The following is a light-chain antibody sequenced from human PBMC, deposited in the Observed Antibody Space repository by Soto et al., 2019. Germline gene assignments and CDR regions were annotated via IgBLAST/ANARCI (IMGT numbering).Light chain of an antibody. CDR3: QPWATGFLV. Sequence: QLVLTQSPSASASLGASVKLTCTLDSGHSRYAVAWHQQRPEKGPRFLIKLNSDGSHNRGDGIPDRFSGSSSGAERYLTIPSLPSEDEADYLCQPWATGFLVFGRGTKLTVL. CDR2: LNSDGSH. CDR1: SGHSRYA. V-gene: IGLV4-69*01. J-gene: IGLJ3*02.